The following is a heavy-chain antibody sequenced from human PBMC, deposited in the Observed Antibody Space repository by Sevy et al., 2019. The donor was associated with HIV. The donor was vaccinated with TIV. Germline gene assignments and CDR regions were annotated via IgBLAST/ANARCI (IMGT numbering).Heavy chain of an antibody. Sequence: ASVKVSCKASGGTFSSYAISWVRQAPGQGLEWMGRIIPIFGTANYAQKFQGRVTITADESTSSAYMELSSLRSEDTDVYYCARDQGGVRGIYWGQGTLVTVSS. CDR3: ARDQGGVRGIY. D-gene: IGHD3-10*01. J-gene: IGHJ4*02. V-gene: IGHV1-69*13. CDR2: IIPIFGTA. CDR1: GGTFSSYA.